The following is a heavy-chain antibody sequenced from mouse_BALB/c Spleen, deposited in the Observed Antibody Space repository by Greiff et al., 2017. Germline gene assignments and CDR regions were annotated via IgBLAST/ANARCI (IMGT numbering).Heavy chain of an antibody. CDR2: IWAGGST. CDR3: AKSTMITTDSIDY. D-gene: IGHD2-4*01. Sequence: VQLVESGPGLVAPSQSLSITCTVSGFSLTSYGVHWVRQPPGKGLEWLGVIWAGGSTNYYSALMSRLSISKDNSNSQVFLKMNSLQTDDTAMYYCAKSTMITTDSIDYWGQGTSVTVSA. J-gene: IGHJ4*01. V-gene: IGHV2-9*02. CDR1: GFSLTSYG.